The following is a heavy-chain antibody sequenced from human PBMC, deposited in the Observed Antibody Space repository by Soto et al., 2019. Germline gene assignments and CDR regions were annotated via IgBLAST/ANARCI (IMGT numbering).Heavy chain of an antibody. CDR1: GFTFSSYA. Sequence: GGSLRLSCAASGFTFSSYAMSWVRQAPGKGMEWVSAISGSGGSTYYADSVKGRFTISRDNSKNTLYLQMNSLRAEDTAVYYCAKLATVTTFGRLDPWGQGTLVTVSS. J-gene: IGHJ5*02. CDR3: AKLATVTTFGRLDP. D-gene: IGHD4-4*01. V-gene: IGHV3-23*01. CDR2: ISGSGGST.